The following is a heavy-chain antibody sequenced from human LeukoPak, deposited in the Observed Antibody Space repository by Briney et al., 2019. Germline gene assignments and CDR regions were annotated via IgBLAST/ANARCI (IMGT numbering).Heavy chain of an antibody. D-gene: IGHD3-22*01. CDR3: AREYRHYYDSSGYYISRIFDY. CDR2: ISYSGST. V-gene: IGHV4-59*01. CDR1: GGSISSYY. Sequence: SETLSLXCTVSGGSISSYYWSWIRQPPGKGLEWIGYISYSGSTNYNPSLKSRVTISVDTPKNQFSLKVSSVTAADTAVYYCAREYRHYYDSSGYYISRIFDYWGQGALVTAS. J-gene: IGHJ4*02.